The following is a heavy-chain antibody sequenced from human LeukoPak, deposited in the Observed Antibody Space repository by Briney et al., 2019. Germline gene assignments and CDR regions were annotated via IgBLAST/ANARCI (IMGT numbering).Heavy chain of an antibody. Sequence: GGSLRLSCTASGFIFSNHGMNWVRQAPGKGLEWVSYISSSGSTIYYADSVKGRFTISRDNAKNSLYLQMNSLRAEDTAVYYCAELGITMIGGVWGKGTTVTISS. D-gene: IGHD3-10*02. J-gene: IGHJ6*04. V-gene: IGHV3-48*03. CDR1: GFIFSNHG. CDR2: ISSSGSTI. CDR3: AELGITMIGGV.